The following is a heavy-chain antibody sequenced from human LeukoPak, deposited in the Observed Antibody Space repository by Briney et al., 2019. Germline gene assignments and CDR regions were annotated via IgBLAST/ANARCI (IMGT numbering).Heavy chain of an antibody. J-gene: IGHJ2*01. D-gene: IGHD3-9*01. CDR1: GGSFSGYY. V-gene: IGHV4-34*01. CDR2: INHSGST. CDR3: ARASDPDYDILTGYLPYWYFDL. Sequence: SETLSLTCAVYGGSFSGYYWSWIRQPPGKGLEWIGEINHSGSTNYNPSLKSRVTISVDTSKNQFSLKLSSVTAADTAVYYCARASDPDYDILTGYLPYWYFDLWGRGTLATVSS.